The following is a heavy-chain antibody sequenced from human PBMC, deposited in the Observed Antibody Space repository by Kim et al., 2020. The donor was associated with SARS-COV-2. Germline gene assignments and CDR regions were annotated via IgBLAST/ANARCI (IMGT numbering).Heavy chain of an antibody. J-gene: IGHJ3*02. V-gene: IGHV3-53*04. CDR3: ASSDRSITISRRAFDI. Sequence: SVKGRFTISRHNSKNTLYLQMNSRRAEDTAVYYCASSDRSITISRRAFDIWGQGTMVTVSS. D-gene: IGHD3-3*01.